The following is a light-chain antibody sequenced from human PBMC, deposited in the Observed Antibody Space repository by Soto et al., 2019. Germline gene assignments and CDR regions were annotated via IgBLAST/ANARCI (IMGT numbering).Light chain of an antibody. CDR2: EDS. CDR3: SSYTRAHSLV. J-gene: IGLJ3*02. Sequence: QSVLTQPASVSGSPGQSITISCTGTISDVGAHKFVAWYQHHPGKAPKVVIYEDSSRPSGVSNRFSGAKSGNMASLTISGLQPEDEADYYCSSYTRAHSLVFGGGTKVTVL. CDR1: ISDVGAHKF. V-gene: IGLV2-14*01.